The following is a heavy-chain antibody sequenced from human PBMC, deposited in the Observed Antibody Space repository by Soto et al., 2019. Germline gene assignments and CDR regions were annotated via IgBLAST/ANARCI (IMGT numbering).Heavy chain of an antibody. CDR3: AKEGGDSSLWVSFDS. D-gene: IGHD6-13*01. CDR2: VTYSGTAT. CDR1: GFTFSAYT. Sequence: PKLSCTASGFTFSAYTMRWVRQAPGKGLEWVSSVTYSGTATYYADSVKGRFTISRDNSKNTLYLQMNSLSVEDTAVYFCAKEGGDSSLWVSFDSWRQGPLVPVSS. J-gene: IGHJ5*01. V-gene: IGHV3-23*01.